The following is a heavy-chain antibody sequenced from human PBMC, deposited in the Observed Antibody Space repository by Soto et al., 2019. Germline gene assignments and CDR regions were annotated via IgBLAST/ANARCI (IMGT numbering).Heavy chain of an antibody. V-gene: IGHV1-69*14. CDR3: ARDLGSGYDPGDY. CDR2: IIPIFGTT. Sequence: QVQLVQSGAEVKKPGSSVKVSCKTSGDIFSGYSISWVRQAPGQGLEWMGGIIPIFGTTNYAQRFHGRVTIPADKTTSTVYMELYSLKSEDTAVSYCARDLGSGYDPGDYWGQGTLVTVSS. CDR1: GDIFSGYS. D-gene: IGHD5-12*01. J-gene: IGHJ4*02.